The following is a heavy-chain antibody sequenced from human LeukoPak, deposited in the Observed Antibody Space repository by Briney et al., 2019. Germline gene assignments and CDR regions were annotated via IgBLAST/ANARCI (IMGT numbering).Heavy chain of an antibody. CDR2: ISSSGSTI. CDR1: GFTFSSYE. Sequence: GGSLRLSCAASGFTFSSYEMNWVRQAPGKGLEWVSYISSSGSTIYYADSVKGRFTISRDNAKNSLYLQMNSLRAEDTAVYYCARQGGYCSGGSCSIWFDPWGQGTLVTVSS. V-gene: IGHV3-48*03. J-gene: IGHJ5*02. CDR3: ARQGGYCSGGSCSIWFDP. D-gene: IGHD2-15*01.